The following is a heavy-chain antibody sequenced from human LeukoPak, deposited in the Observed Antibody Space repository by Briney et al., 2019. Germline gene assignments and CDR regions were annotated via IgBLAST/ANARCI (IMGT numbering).Heavy chain of an antibody. V-gene: IGHV3-7*01. CDR2: INEDGSEK. D-gene: IGHD2-15*01. J-gene: IGHJ5*02. CDR3: ARGKMTPGP. Sequence: GGSLRLSCAASGFTFSTYSMSWVRQAPGKGLEWVASINEDGSEKYFVDSVKGRFAISRDNAKNSLYLQMNSLRAEDTAVYYCARGKMTPGPGGQGTLVTVSS. CDR1: GFTFSTYS.